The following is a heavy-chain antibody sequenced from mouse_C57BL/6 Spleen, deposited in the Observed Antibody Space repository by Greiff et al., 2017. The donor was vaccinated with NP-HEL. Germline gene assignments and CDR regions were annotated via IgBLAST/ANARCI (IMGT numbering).Heavy chain of an antibody. V-gene: IGHV1-55*01. D-gene: IGHD2-4*01. CDR2: IYPGSGST. Sequence: VQLQQSGAELARPGASVKLSCKASGYTFTSYWITWVKQRPGQGLEWIGDIYPGSGSTNYNEKFKSKATLTVDTSSSTAYMQLSSLTSEDSAVYYCASKRLYDYDGGFAYWGQGTLVTVSA. J-gene: IGHJ3*01. CDR3: ASKRLYDYDGGFAY. CDR1: GYTFTSYW.